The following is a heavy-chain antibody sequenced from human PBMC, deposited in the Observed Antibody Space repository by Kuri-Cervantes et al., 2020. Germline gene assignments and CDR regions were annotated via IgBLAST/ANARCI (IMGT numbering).Heavy chain of an antibody. Sequence: ASVKVSCKASGYTFTSYYMHWVRQAPGQGLEWMGIINPSGGSTSYAQKFQGRVTMTRDTSTSTVYMELSSLRSEDTAVYYCARGGADSYGYVLGYYFDYWSQGTLVTVSS. CDR1: GYTFTSYY. D-gene: IGHD5-18*01. V-gene: IGHV1-46*01. J-gene: IGHJ4*02. CDR2: INPSGGST. CDR3: ARGGADSYGYVLGYYFDY.